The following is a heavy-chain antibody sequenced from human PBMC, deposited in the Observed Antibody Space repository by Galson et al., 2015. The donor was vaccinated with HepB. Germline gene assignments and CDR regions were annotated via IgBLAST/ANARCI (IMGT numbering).Heavy chain of an antibody. CDR3: ARVAAGYNQLVGFDY. CDR2: IIPIFGTA. Sequence: SVKVSCKASGGTFSSYAISWVRQAPGQGLEWMGGIIPIFGTANYAQKFQGRVTITADESTSTAYMELSSLRSEDTAVYYCARVAAGYNQLVGFDYWGQGTLVTVSS. J-gene: IGHJ4*02. D-gene: IGHD1-1*01. CDR1: GGTFSSYA. V-gene: IGHV1-69*13.